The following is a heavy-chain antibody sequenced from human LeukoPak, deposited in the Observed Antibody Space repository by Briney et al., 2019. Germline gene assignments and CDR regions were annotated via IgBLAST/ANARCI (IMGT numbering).Heavy chain of an antibody. Sequence: KSSETLSLTCTVSGGSISSSSYYWGWIRQPPGKGLEWIGSIYYSGSTYYNPSLKSRVTISVDTSKNQFSLKLSSVTAADTAVYYCARQGDLGSAHVPRDAFDTWGQGTMVTVSS. CDR3: ARQGDLGSAHVPRDAFDT. CDR2: IYYSGST. J-gene: IGHJ3*02. V-gene: IGHV4-39*01. CDR1: GGSISSSSYY. D-gene: IGHD3-10*01.